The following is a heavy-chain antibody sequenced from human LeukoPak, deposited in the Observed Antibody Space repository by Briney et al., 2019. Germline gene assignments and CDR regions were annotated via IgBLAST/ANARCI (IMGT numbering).Heavy chain of an antibody. J-gene: IGHJ5*02. V-gene: IGHV3-33*08. D-gene: IGHD5-12*01. CDR3: ARNAYSGYATLGGWFDP. CDR1: GINFRGYW. Sequence: PGGSLRLSCAVSGINFRGYWMAWVRQAPGKGLEWVAVIWYDGSNKYYADSVKGRFTISRDNSKNTLYLQMNSLRAEDTAVYYCARNAYSGYATLGGWFDPWGQGTLVTVSS. CDR2: IWYDGSNK.